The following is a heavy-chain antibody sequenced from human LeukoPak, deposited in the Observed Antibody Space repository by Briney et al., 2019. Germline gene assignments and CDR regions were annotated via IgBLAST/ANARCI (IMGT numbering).Heavy chain of an antibody. CDR1: GFTFSSYG. CDR3: ARSGYCSGGTCYVDY. V-gene: IGHV3-64*01. D-gene: IGHD2-15*01. Sequence: WGSLRLSCAASGFTFSSYGLHWVRQAPGKGLEYVSAISNNGGSTYYANSVKGRFTIFRDNSKNTLYLQMGSLRPEDMAVYYCARSGYCSGGTCYVDYWGQRTLVTVSS. CDR2: ISNNGGST. J-gene: IGHJ4*02.